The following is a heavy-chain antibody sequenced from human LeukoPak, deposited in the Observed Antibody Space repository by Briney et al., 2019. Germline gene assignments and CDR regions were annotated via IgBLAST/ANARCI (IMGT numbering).Heavy chain of an antibody. CDR2: IKEDGSQI. CDR3: AKHKIAWRTFDC. D-gene: IGHD1/OR15-1a*01. CDR1: GFTFDTYA. J-gene: IGHJ4*02. V-gene: IGHV3-7*01. Sequence: GGSLRLSCAASGFTFDTYAMSWVRQAPGKGLEWVANIKEDGSQINHVDSVKGRFTISRDNAKNSLYLQMNSLRVEDTAVYYCAKHKIAWRTFDCWGQGTLVTVSS.